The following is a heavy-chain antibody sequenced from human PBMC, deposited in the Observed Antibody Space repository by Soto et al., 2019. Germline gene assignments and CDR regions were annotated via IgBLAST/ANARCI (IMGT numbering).Heavy chain of an antibody. D-gene: IGHD3-10*01. J-gene: IGHJ6*03. CDR3: AAKTLYYYGSGLRSYYYMDV. Sequence: QVQLQQWGAGLLKPSETLSLTCAVYGGSFSGYYWSWIRQPPGKGLEWIGEINHSASTNYNPSLKNRVTLSLDTAKNQYSLKLSSVTAADTAVYYCAAKTLYYYGSGLRSYYYMDVWGKGTTVTVSS. CDR1: GGSFSGYY. CDR2: INHSAST. V-gene: IGHV4-34*01.